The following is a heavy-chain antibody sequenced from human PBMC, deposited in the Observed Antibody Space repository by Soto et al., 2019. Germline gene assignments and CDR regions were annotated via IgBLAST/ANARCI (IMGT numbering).Heavy chain of an antibody. CDR2: INHSGST. Sequence: SETLSLTCAVYGGSFSGYYWSWIRQPPGKGLEWIGEINHSGSTNYNPSLKSRVTISVDTSKNQFSLKASDTAMYYCARHRSSGSYYYAMDVWGQGTLVTVSS. J-gene: IGHJ6*02. CDR3: ARHRSSGSYYYAMDV. D-gene: IGHD1-26*01. V-gene: IGHV4-34*01. CDR1: GGSFSGYY.